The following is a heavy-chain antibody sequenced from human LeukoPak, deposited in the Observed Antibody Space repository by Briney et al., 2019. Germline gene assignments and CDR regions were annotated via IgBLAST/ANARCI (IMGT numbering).Heavy chain of an antibody. J-gene: IGHJ6*02. V-gene: IGHV3-53*01. CDR3: ARVRVFGVVSYLGYYYGMDV. CDR1: GFTVSSNY. CDR2: IYSGGST. Sequence: GGSLRLSCAASGFTVSSNYMSWVRQAPGKGLEWVSVIYSGGSTYYADSVKGRFTISRDNSKNTLYLQMNSLRAEGTAVYYCARVRVFGVVSYLGYYYGMDVWGQGTTVTVSS. D-gene: IGHD3-3*01.